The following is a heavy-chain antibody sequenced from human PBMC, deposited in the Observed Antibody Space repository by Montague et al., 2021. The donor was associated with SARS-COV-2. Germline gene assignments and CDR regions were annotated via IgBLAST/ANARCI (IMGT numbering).Heavy chain of an antibody. Sequence: SETLSLTCAVYGGSLSGYYWSWIRQPPGEGLEWIAEISHSGSTSYNPSLKSRVTISVDTSKNQFSLELSSATAADTAVYYCARVPYRLLFVPRYYGMDVWGHGTTVTVSS. V-gene: IGHV4-34*01. CDR3: ARVPYRLLFVPRYYGMDV. J-gene: IGHJ6*02. CDR2: ISHSGST. D-gene: IGHD2-2*01. CDR1: GGSLSGYY.